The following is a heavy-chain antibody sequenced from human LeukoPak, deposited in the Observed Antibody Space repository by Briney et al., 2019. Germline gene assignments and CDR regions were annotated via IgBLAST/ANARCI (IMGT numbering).Heavy chain of an antibody. Sequence: GASVKVSCKASGNTFSSYEISWVRQATGQGLEWLGWMNPNSGNTGYAQKFQGRVTMTRNTSISTAYMELSSLRSEDTAVYYCARGNYFGSGSFDNWGQGTLVTVSS. CDR1: GNTFSSYE. CDR2: MNPNSGNT. J-gene: IGHJ4*02. D-gene: IGHD3-10*01. CDR3: ARGNYFGSGSFDN. V-gene: IGHV1-8*01.